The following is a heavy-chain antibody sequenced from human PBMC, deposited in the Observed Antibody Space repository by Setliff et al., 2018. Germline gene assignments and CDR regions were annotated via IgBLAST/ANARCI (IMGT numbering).Heavy chain of an antibody. Sequence: SETLSLTCNVSGDSINENHWTWIRQPPGKGLEWIGNIYYSGGTYYSPSLKSRVTISVDTSENQFSLRLSSVTAEDTAVYYCARVAQVAGARSGWSYFFYYMDVWGKGTTVTVSS. V-gene: IGHV4-59*04. CDR1: GDSINENH. CDR2: IYYSGGT. J-gene: IGHJ6*03. D-gene: IGHD6-19*01. CDR3: ARVAQVAGARSGWSYFFYYMDV.